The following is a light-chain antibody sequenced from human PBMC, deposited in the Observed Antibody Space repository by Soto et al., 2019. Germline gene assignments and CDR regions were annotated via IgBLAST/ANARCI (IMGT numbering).Light chain of an antibody. CDR2: KAI. V-gene: IGKV1-5*03. Sequence: DIQMTQSPSTLSASVGDRVTITCRASQSIDTWLAWYQQKPGKAPKLLIHKAIILQSGVHSRFSGSASGTEFSLTISTLHPDDFATYYCQRYNDYQYVFGQGTKL. CDR3: QRYNDYQYV. J-gene: IGKJ2*01. CDR1: QSIDTW.